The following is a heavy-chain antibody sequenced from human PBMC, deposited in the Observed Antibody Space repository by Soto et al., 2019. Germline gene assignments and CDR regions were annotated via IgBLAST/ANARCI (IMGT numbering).Heavy chain of an antibody. CDR1: GGSISSGGYS. V-gene: IGHV4-30-2*01. D-gene: IGHD3-10*01. J-gene: IGHJ4*02. Sequence: PSETLSLTCAVSGGSISSGGYSWSWIRQPPGKGLEWIGYIYHSGSTYYNPSLKSRVTISVDRSKNQFSLKLSSVTAADTAVYYCARVELMVRGVDYWGQGTLVTVSS. CDR3: ARVELMVRGVDY. CDR2: IYHSGST.